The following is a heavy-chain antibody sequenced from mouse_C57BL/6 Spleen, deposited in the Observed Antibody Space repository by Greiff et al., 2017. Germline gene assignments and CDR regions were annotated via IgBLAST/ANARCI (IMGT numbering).Heavy chain of an antibody. V-gene: IGHV5-17*01. J-gene: IGHJ4*01. CDR1: GFTFSDYG. CDR2: ISSGSSTI. Sequence: EVKLMESGGGLVKPGGSLKLSCAASGFTFSDYGMHWVRQAPEKGLEWVAYISSGSSTIYYADKVKGRFTITRDNDKNTLFLQMTSLRSEDTAMYYCAREYYYGSSYAMDYWGQGTSVTVSS. CDR3: AREYYYGSSYAMDY. D-gene: IGHD1-1*01.